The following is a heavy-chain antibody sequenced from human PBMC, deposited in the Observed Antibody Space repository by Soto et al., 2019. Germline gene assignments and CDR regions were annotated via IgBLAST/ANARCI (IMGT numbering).Heavy chain of an antibody. CDR3: ARELGYCSGGSCYYYYGMDV. J-gene: IGHJ6*02. CDR1: GYTFTSYG. CDR2: ISAYNGNT. Sequence: QVQLVQSGAEVKKPGASVKVFCKASGYTFTSYGISWVRQAPGQGLEWMGWISAYNGNTNYAQKLQGRVTMTTDTSTSTAYMELRSLRSDDTAVYYCARELGYCSGGSCYYYYGMDVWGQGTTVTVSS. D-gene: IGHD2-15*01. V-gene: IGHV1-18*01.